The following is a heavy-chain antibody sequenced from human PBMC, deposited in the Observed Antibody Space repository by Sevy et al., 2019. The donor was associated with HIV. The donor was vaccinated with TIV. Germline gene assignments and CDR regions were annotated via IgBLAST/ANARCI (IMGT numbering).Heavy chain of an antibody. CDR2: IRYDGSNK. CDR3: AKEYLRVGYYYYYMDV. CDR1: GFTFSSYG. D-gene: IGHD3-10*01. V-gene: IGHV3-30*02. Sequence: VGSLRLSCAASGFTFSSYGMHWVRQAPGKGLEWVAFIRYDGSNKYYADSVKGRFTISRDNSKNTLYLQMNSLRAEDTAVYYCAKEYLRVGYYYYYMDVWGKGTTVTVSS. J-gene: IGHJ6*03.